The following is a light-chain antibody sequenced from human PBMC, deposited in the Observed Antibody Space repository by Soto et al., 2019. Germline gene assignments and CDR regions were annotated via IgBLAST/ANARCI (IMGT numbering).Light chain of an antibody. J-gene: IGKJ3*01. V-gene: IGKV3-11*01. CDR2: DAS. Sequence: EIVLTQSPATLSLSPGERATLSCRASQSVSTYLAWYQQKPGQAPRLLIYDASKRATGSTARYSGRGSGTDFTLTISSLEPEDFAVYYCQQRRGFTFGPGTKVDFK. CDR1: QSVSTY. CDR3: QQRRGFT.